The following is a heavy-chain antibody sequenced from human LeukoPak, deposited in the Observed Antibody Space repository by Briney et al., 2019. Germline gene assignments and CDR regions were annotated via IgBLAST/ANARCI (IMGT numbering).Heavy chain of an antibody. Sequence: SGGSLRLSCAASRVTVGNNYMNWVRQAPGKGLKWVSLIYSGGTTHYADSVKGRFTISRDNSKNTLYLQMNNLRVDDTAVYYCARDPPAVATNTYGWGQGTLVTVSA. D-gene: IGHD6-13*01. CDR1: RVTVGNNY. V-gene: IGHV3-66*01. CDR2: IYSGGTT. CDR3: ARDPPAVATNTYG. J-gene: IGHJ4*02.